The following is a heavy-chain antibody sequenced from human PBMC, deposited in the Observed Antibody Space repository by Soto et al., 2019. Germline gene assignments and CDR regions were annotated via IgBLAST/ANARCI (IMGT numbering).Heavy chain of an antibody. Sequence: QVQLVESGGGVVQPGTSLRVSCVGSGFTFRSYVMHWVRQAPGKGLEWVALTAYDGSDKYYDDSVRGRFTISRDNTRNTVDVQMDSLGLEDTALYYCARWGTTGGLDVWGQGTLVSVSS. CDR1: GFTFRSYV. J-gene: IGHJ1*01. V-gene: IGHV3-30*03. CDR2: TAYDGSDK. CDR3: ARWGTTGGLDV. D-gene: IGHD3-16*01.